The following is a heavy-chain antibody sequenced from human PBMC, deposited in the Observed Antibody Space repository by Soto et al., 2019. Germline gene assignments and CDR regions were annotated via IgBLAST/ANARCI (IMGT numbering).Heavy chain of an antibody. D-gene: IGHD3-10*01. CDR3: ATGSGNGSGY. V-gene: IGHV3-48*02. CDR2: ISSGSRTI. CDR1: GFTFSTHT. J-gene: IGHJ4*02. Sequence: EVQLVESGGSLVQPGGSLRLSCAASGFTFSTHTMNWVRQASGKGLEWLSYISSGSRTIYYADSVMGRFTISRDNAQNSLYLQLHSRRDEATAVYYCATGSGNGSGYWGQGTLVTVSS.